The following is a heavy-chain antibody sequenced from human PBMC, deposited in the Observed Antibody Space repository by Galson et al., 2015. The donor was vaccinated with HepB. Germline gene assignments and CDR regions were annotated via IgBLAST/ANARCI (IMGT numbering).Heavy chain of an antibody. CDR2: ISSTGTTM. CDR1: GFTFSSYT. D-gene: IGHD3-10*01. J-gene: IGHJ2*01. V-gene: IGHV3-48*02. Sequence: SLRLSCAASGFTFSSYTMNWVRQAPGKGLESVSYISSTGTTMYYADSAKGRFTISRDNAQDSLYLQMNSLRDEDTAVYYCARVHFGLESISGYWYFDLWGRGTLVTVSS. CDR3: ARVHFGLESISGYWYFDL.